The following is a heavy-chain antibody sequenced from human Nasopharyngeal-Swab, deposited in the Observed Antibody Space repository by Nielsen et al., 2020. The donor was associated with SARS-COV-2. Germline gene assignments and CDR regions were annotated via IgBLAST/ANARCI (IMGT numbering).Heavy chain of an antibody. CDR1: GYSFTNYA. D-gene: IGHD6-19*01. CDR2: INTKSGSP. J-gene: IGHJ4*02. V-gene: IGHV7-4-1*02. CDR3: ARTQFGSGLARN. Sequence: ASVKVSCKASGYSFTNYAINWVRQAPGQGLEGRGYINTKSGSPIYAQGFTGRFVFSLDTSVSTTYLQISDLKAEDTAVYFCARTQFGSGLARNWGRGTPVTVSA.